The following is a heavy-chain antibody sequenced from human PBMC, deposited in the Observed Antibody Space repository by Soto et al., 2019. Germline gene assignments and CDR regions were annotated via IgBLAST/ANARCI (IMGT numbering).Heavy chain of an antibody. V-gene: IGHV3-73*01. CDR1: GFTFSGSA. CDR2: IRSKANSYAT. J-gene: IGHJ5*02. CDR3: TRTAYSSSRGDWFDP. Sequence: EVQLVESGGGLVQPGGSLKLSCAASGFTFSGSAMHWVRQASGKGLEWVGRIRSKANSYATAYAASVKGRFTISRDDSKNTAYLQMNSLKTEDTAVYYCTRTAYSSSRGDWFDPWGQGTLVTVSS. D-gene: IGHD6-13*01.